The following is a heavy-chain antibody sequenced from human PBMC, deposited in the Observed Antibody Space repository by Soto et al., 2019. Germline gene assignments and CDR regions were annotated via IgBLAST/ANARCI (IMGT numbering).Heavy chain of an antibody. CDR1: GGTFSSHA. CDR2: IVPMFGTA. Sequence: QVQLVQSGAEVKKPGSSVQVSCKTSGGTFSSHAISWVRQAPGQGVEWMGGIVPMFGTANYAQKFQGRVTTTADKSTSTAYMELSSLTFDDSAVYYCARGDDLDYYYAMDVWGQGTTVTVSS. D-gene: IGHD3-16*01. CDR3: ARGDDLDYYYAMDV. V-gene: IGHV1-69*06. J-gene: IGHJ6*02.